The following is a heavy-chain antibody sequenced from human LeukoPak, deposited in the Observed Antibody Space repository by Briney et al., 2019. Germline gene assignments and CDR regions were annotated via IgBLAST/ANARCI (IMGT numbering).Heavy chain of an antibody. D-gene: IGHD3-22*01. J-gene: IGHJ5*02. Sequence: GGSLRLSCAASGFTFCSYAMSWLRQAPGKGVEWVSAICGSGGSTYYADSVKGRFTISRDNSKNTLYLQMNSLRAEDTAVYYSAKDPDRSGHRPHHWFEPWGQGTLVTVSS. V-gene: IGHV3-23*01. CDR1: GFTFCSYA. CDR3: AKDPDRSGHRPHHWFEP. CDR2: ICGSGGST.